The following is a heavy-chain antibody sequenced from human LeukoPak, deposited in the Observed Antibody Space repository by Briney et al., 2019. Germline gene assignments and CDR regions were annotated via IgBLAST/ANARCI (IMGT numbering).Heavy chain of an antibody. CDR3: ARHLGYCSSTSCYGDY. D-gene: IGHD2-2*01. CDR2: IYPGDSDT. J-gene: IGHJ4*02. Sequence: GESLKISCKGSGYSFTSYWIGWVRQMPGKGLEWMGIIYPGDSDTRYSPSFQGQVTISADKSISTAYLQWSSLKASDTAMYYCARHLGYCSSTSCYGDYWGQGTLVTVSS. CDR1: GYSFTSYW. V-gene: IGHV5-51*01.